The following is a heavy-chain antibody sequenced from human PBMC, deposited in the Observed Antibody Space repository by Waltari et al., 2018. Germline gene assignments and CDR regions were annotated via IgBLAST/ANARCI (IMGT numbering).Heavy chain of an antibody. V-gene: IGHV1-69*12. Sequence: QVQLVQSGAEVKKPGSSVKVSCKASGGTFSSYAISWVRQAPGQGLGGMGGSLPIFGTANYAQKFQGRVTITADESTSTAYMELSSLRSEDTAVYYCARDPYGDYDGYYYYMDVWGKGTTVTVSS. D-gene: IGHD4-17*01. J-gene: IGHJ6*03. CDR3: ARDPYGDYDGYYYYMDV. CDR2: SLPIFGTA. CDR1: GGTFSSYA.